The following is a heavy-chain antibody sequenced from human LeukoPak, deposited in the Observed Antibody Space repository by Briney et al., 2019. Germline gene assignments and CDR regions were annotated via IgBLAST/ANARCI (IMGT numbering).Heavy chain of an antibody. V-gene: IGHV3-23*01. Sequence: PGGSLRLSCAASGFTFSTYWMSWVRQAPGKGLEWVSAISGSGGSTYYADSVKGRFTISRDNSKNTLYLQMNSLRAEGTAVYYCAKERSSWYYFDYWGQGTLVTVSS. CDR3: AKERSSWYYFDY. CDR2: ISGSGGST. D-gene: IGHD6-13*01. J-gene: IGHJ4*02. CDR1: GFTFSTYW.